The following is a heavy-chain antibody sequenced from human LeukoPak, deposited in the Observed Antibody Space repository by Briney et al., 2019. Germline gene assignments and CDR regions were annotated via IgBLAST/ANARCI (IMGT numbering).Heavy chain of an antibody. D-gene: IGHD6-13*01. Sequence: GGSLRLSCAASGFTFDDYAMHWVRQAPGKGLEWVSGISWNSGSIVYADSVKGRFTISRDNAKHCLYLEMESLSAEDTALYYCAKDRSYTPGIADYWGQGTLVTVPS. CDR2: ISWNSGSI. V-gene: IGHV3-9*01. J-gene: IGHJ4*02. CDR1: GFTFDDYA. CDR3: AKDRSYTPGIADY.